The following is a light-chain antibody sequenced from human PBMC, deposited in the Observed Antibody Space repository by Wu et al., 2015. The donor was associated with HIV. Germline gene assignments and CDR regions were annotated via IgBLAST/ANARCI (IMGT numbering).Light chain of an antibody. CDR3: QQYGSSQWS. Sequence: AWDQHETSAEPTQTLXYGASSRATGIPDRFSGGGSGTDFTLTISRLEPEDFAVYFCQQYGSSQWSFGQGTKVEIK. V-gene: IGKV3-20*01. J-gene: IGKJ1*01. CDR2: GAS.